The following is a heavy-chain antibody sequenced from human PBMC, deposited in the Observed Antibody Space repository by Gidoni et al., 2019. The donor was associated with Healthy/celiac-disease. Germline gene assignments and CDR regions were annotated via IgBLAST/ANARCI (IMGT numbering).Heavy chain of an antibody. CDR1: GFTFSSDA. CDR3: AKDVYSSGGRDDY. Sequence: EVQLLESGGGLVQPGGSLRLSCAASGFTFSSDAMSWVRQAPGKGLEWVAASSGSGGSTYYADAVKGRFTISRDNSKNTLYLQMNSLRAEDTSVYYCAKDVYSSGGRDDYWGQGTLVTVSS. D-gene: IGHD6-19*01. V-gene: IGHV3-23*01. CDR2: SSGSGGST. J-gene: IGHJ4*02.